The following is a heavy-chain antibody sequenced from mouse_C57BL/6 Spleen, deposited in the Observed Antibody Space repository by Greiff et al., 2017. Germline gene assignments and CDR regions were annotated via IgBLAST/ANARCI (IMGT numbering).Heavy chain of an antibody. CDR3: ARYSNNDYAMDY. Sequence: QVQLQQSGPELVKPGASVKLSCKASGYTFTSYDINWVKQRPGQGLEWIGLIYPRDGSTKYNEKFNGKATLTVARSSSTAYMALNSLASEDSAVYICARYSNNDYAMDYWGQGTSVTVSS. J-gene: IGHJ4*01. D-gene: IGHD2-5*01. CDR2: IYPRDGST. V-gene: IGHV1-85*01. CDR1: GYTFTSYD.